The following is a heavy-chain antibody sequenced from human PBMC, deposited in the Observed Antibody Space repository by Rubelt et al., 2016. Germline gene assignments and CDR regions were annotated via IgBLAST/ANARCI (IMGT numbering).Heavy chain of an antibody. J-gene: IGHJ4*02. V-gene: IGHV1-18*01. D-gene: IGHD3-22*01. CDR2: ISAYNGTP. CDR1: VYPFTSYG. CDR3: ARGYFDSTGDFDY. Sequence: QVQLVQSGSELQKPGASVTVSCKASVYPFTSYGISWVRQAPDKGSEWKGWISAYNGTPTYAQKLRGRVSMTTVSSTNTAYLELRSLRSDDTAVYYCARGYFDSTGDFDYWGQGTLVTVSS.